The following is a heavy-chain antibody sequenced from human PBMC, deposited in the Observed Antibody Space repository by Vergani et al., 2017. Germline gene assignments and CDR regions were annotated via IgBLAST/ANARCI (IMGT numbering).Heavy chain of an antibody. CDR2: IYHSGST. Sequence: QVQLQESGPGLVKPSETLSLTCTVSGYSISSGYYWGWIRQPPGKGLEWIGSIYHSGSTYYNPSLKSRVTISVDTSKNQFSLKLSSVTAADTAVYYCARDKYDSSGYYYPDWGQGTLVTVSS. J-gene: IGHJ4*02. CDR1: GYSISSGYY. D-gene: IGHD3-22*01. V-gene: IGHV4-38-2*02. CDR3: ARDKYDSSGYYYPD.